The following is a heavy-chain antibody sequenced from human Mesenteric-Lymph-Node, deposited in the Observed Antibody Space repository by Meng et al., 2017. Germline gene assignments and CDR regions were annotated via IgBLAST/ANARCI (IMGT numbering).Heavy chain of an antibody. CDR3: ARGVRIAAAGIPVDY. CDR1: GGTFSSYA. Sequence: GRLLQSGVEVKEPGSSVTVSCKASGGTFSSYAISWVRQAPGQGLEWMGGIIPIFGTANYAQKFQGSVTITADKSTSTAYMELSSLRSEDTAVYYCARGVRIAAAGIPVDYWGQGTLVTVSS. V-gene: IGHV1-69*06. J-gene: IGHJ4*02. CDR2: IIPIFGTA. D-gene: IGHD6-13*01.